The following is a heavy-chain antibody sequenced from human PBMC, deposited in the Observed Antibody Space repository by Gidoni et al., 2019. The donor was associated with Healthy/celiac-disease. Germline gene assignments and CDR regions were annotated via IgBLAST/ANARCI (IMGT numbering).Heavy chain of an antibody. Sequence: EVQLVESGGGLVKPGGSLRLSCSASGFTFSSYSMNWVRQAQGKGLEWVSSISSISSYIYYADSVKGRFTLSRDNAKNSLYLQMNSLRAEDTAVYYCARRAVTNTDYWGQGTLVTVSS. V-gene: IGHV3-21*01. CDR3: ARRAVTNTDY. J-gene: IGHJ4*02. CDR2: ISSISSYI. D-gene: IGHD4-17*01. CDR1: GFTFSSYS.